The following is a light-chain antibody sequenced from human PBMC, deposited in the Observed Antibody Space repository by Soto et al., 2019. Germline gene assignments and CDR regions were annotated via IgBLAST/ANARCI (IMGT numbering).Light chain of an antibody. J-gene: IGLJ1*01. CDR2: SNN. CDR1: SSNIGINT. Sequence: QPVLTQPPSASGTPGQRVTLSCSGSSSNIGINTVDWYQHLPGTAPKLLIYSNNQRSSGVPDRISGSKSGTSASLAISGLQSEDEADYYCAAWDDSLSDHYVFGTGTKLTVL. V-gene: IGLV1-44*01. CDR3: AAWDDSLSDHYV.